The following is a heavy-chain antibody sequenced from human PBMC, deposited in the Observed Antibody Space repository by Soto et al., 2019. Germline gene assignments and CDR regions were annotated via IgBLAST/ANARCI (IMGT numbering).Heavy chain of an antibody. CDR3: ASRDIARGFIAVAAPDAFDI. D-gene: IGHD6-19*01. CDR2: IYPGDSDT. CDR1: GYSFTSYW. J-gene: IGHJ3*02. Sequence: GESLKISCKGSGYSFTSYWIGWVRQMPGKGLEWMGIIYPGDSDTRYSPSFQGQVTISADKSISTAYLQWSSLKASDTAMYYCASRDIARGFIAVAAPDAFDIWGQGTMVTVSS. V-gene: IGHV5-51*01.